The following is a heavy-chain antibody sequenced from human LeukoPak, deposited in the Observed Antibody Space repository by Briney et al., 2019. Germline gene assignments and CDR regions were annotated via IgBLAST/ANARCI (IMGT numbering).Heavy chain of an antibody. CDR3: ARDCCSSGYTWGY. D-gene: IGHD3-22*01. J-gene: IGHJ4*02. V-gene: IGHV1-2*02. CDR1: GYTFTVYY. CDR2: INPNSGGT. Sequence: GASVTVSCKASGYTFTVYYIHWVRQAPGQGLEWMGWINPNSGGTNYAQKFQGRVTMTRDTSISTAYMELSRLTSGDTAVYYCARDCCSSGYTWGYWGQGTLVTVSS.